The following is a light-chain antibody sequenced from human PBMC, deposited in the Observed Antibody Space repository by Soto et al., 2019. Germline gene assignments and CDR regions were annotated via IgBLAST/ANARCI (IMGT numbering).Light chain of an antibody. CDR3: QHYVTYPRT. V-gene: IGKV1-5*03. CDR1: QSVSRW. Sequence: DIQMTQSPSTLSASVGDRVTITCRASQSVSRWLAWYQQRPGKAANLLIYKASNLESGVPSRFRRSGSGTEYTLTNARLQPEDFATYYCQHYVTYPRTFGGGTKGQMK. J-gene: IGKJ4*01. CDR2: KAS.